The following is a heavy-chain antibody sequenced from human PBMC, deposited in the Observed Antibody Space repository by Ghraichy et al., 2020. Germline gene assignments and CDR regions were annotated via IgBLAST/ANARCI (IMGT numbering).Heavy chain of an antibody. Sequence: GGSLRLSCAASGFTFSSYTMNWVRQAPGKGLEWVSSISSSSSTIYYSDSVKGRFTISRGNSKNSLYLQMNSLRDEDTAVYYCARVGYGVYDYWRQGTLVTVSS. CDR1: GFTFSSYT. D-gene: IGHD4-17*01. CDR2: ISSSSSTI. CDR3: ARVGYGVYDY. J-gene: IGHJ4*02. V-gene: IGHV3-48*02.